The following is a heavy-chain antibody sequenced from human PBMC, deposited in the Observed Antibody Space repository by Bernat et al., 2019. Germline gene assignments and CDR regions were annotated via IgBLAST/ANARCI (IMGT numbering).Heavy chain of an antibody. D-gene: IGHD2-21*02. CDR1: GFTFDDYT. CDR3: EKGLVVVVTANFPFDY. Sequence: EVQLVESGGVLVQPGGSLRLSCAASGFTFDDYTMHWVRQAPGKGLEWVSLISWDGGSTYYADSVKGRFTISRDNSKNSLYLQMNSLRTEDTALYYCEKGLVVVVTANFPFDYWGQGTLVTVSS. J-gene: IGHJ4*02. V-gene: IGHV3-43*01. CDR2: ISWDGGST.